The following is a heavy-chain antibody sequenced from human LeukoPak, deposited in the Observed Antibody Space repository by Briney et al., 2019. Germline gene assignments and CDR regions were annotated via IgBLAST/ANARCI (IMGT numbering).Heavy chain of an antibody. CDR3: ARADGAQTFPFDY. J-gene: IGHJ4*02. D-gene: IGHD4/OR15-4a*01. V-gene: IGHV4-34*01. Sequence: SXTLSLTCAVYGGSFSGYYWSWIRQPPGKGLEWIGEINPGGNTNYNPSLKSRVTISVDTSKNQFSLKLTSVTAADTAVYYCARADGAQTFPFDYWSLGTLVT. CDR1: GGSFSGYY. CDR2: INPGGNT.